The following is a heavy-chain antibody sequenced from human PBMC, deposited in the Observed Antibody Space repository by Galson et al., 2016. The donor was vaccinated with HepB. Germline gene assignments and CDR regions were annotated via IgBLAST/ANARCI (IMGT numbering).Heavy chain of an antibody. CDR3: AKAIRGSTNYAFDI. V-gene: IGHV3-30*18. CDR2: ISYAGSNK. Sequence: SLRLSCAASGFTFSNFGMYWVRQAPGKGLEWVAVISYAGSNKYNADSVKGRFTISRDNSKNTLYLQMNSLRTEDTAVYYCAKAIRGSTNYAFDIWGQGTMVTVSS. CDR1: GFTFSNFG. J-gene: IGHJ3*02. D-gene: IGHD1-1*01.